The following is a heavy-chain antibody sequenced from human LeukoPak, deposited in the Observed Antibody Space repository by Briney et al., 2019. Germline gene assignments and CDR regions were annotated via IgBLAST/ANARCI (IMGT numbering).Heavy chain of an antibody. CDR3: ALLYCGGDCYPDY. V-gene: IGHV4-39*01. Sequence: SETLSLTCTVSGVSISSSSYYWGWIRQPPGRGLEWIGSIYYSGSTYYNPSLKSPVTISVDTSKNQFSLKLSSVTAADTAVYYCALLYCGGDCYPDYWGQGTLVTVSS. D-gene: IGHD2-21*02. CDR2: IYYSGST. J-gene: IGHJ4*02. CDR1: GVSISSSSYY.